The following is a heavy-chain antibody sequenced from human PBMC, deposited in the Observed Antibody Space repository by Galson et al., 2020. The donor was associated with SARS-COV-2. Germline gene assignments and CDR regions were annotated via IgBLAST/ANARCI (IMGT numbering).Heavy chain of an antibody. Sequence: GGSLRLSCAASGFSFSSYWMNWVRQAPGKGLLWVSRINGDGRSTTYVDSVKGRFTISRDNAKNTLYLQMNSLRVEDTALYYCARADGGFDHWGQGTLVTVSS. D-gene: IGHD3-10*01. V-gene: IGHV3-74*01. CDR3: ARADGGFDH. CDR1: GFSFSSYW. CDR2: INGDGRST. J-gene: IGHJ4*02.